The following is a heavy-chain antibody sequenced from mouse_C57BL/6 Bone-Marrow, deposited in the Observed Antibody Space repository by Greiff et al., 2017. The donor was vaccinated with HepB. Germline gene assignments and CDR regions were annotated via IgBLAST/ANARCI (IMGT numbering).Heavy chain of an antibody. D-gene: IGHD2-3*01. CDR2: IDPSDSYT. V-gene: IGHV1-50*01. CDR1: GYTFTSYW. CDR3: AREGWAYWYFDV. Sequence: QVQLQQPGAELVKPGASVKLSCKASGYTFTSYWMQWVKQRPGQGLEWIGEIDPSDSYTNYNQKLKGKATLTVDTSSSTAYMQLSSLTSEDFAVYYCAREGWAYWYFDVWGTGTTVTVSS. J-gene: IGHJ1*03.